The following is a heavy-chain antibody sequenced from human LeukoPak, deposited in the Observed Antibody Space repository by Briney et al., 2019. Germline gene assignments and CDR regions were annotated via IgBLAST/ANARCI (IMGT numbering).Heavy chain of an antibody. V-gene: IGHV3-23*01. CDR2: ISGGGGST. CDR3: AKGGKWDVTPFDY. Sequence: GGSLRLSCAASGFTFTSCSMNWVRQAPGKGLEWVSTISGGGGSTYYADSVKGRFTISRDNSKNTLCLQVNSLRAEDTAVYYCAKGGKWDVTPFDYWGQGTLVTVSS. J-gene: IGHJ4*02. CDR1: GFTFTSCS. D-gene: IGHD1-26*01.